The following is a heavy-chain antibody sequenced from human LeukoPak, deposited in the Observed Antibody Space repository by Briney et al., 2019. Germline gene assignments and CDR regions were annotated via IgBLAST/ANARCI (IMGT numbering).Heavy chain of an antibody. CDR2: IKQDGSEK. Sequence: GGSLRLSCAASGFTFSTYWMSWVRQAPGKGLEWVANIKQDGSEKHHVDSVKGRFTISRDNAKNSLYLQMNRLRAEGTAVYYCARYQGGGWDVWGQGTTVTVSS. CDR3: ARYQGGGWDV. J-gene: IGHJ6*02. D-gene: IGHD6-25*01. V-gene: IGHV3-7*01. CDR1: GFTFSTYW.